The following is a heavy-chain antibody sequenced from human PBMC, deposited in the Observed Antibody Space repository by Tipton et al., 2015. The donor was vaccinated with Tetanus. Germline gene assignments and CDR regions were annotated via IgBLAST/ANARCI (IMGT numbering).Heavy chain of an antibody. Sequence: TLSLTCTVSGDSVSGYYWSWIRQPPGKGLEWVGYVYYTGDTNYNPSLKSRVTISMDKSENQISLKMTSVTAAYPAVYYCAGVTAQRTALYFEHCGQGTQVTVSS. CDR2: VYYTGDT. D-gene: IGHD2-8*02. CDR1: GDSVSGYY. CDR3: AGVTAQRTALYFEH. V-gene: IGHV4-59*02. J-gene: IGHJ1*01.